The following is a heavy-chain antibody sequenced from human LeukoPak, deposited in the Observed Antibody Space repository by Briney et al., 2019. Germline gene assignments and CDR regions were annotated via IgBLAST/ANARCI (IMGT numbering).Heavy chain of an antibody. J-gene: IGHJ6*02. CDR2: ISSSSTYT. Sequence: GGSLRLSCAASGFTFSDYYMSWIRQAPGKGLEWVSYISSSSTYTNYADSVKGRFTISGDNAKNSLYLQMNSLRVEDTAVYYCARDKDSSSWYWYGTDVWGQGTTVTVSS. CDR3: ARDKDSSSWYWYGTDV. CDR1: GFTFSDYY. D-gene: IGHD6-13*01. V-gene: IGHV3-11*05.